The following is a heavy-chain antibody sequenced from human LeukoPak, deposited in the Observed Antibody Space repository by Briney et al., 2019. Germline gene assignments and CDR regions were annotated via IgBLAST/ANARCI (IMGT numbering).Heavy chain of an antibody. D-gene: IGHD6-19*01. CDR1: GGSISSYY. CDR2: IYTSGST. J-gene: IGHJ6*03. Sequence: SETLSLTCTVSGGSISSYYWSWIRQPAGKGLEWIGRIYTSGSTNYNPSLKSRVTMSVDTSKNQFSLKLSSVTAADTAVYYCAREAYSGWYLPEDYYYYYMDVWGKGTTVTVSS. V-gene: IGHV4-4*07. CDR3: AREAYSGWYLPEDYYYYYMDV.